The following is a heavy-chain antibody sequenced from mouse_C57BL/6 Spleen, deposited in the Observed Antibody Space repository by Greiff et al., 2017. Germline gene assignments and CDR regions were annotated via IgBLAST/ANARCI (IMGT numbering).Heavy chain of an antibody. J-gene: IGHJ3*01. CDR2: INPKSGAT. CDR3: TRKAEAWCAD. CDR1: GYSFTDYN. V-gene: IGHV1-39*01. Sequence: VQLKESGPELVKPGASVKISCKASGYSFTDYNMNWVKQSTGKSLEWLGVINPKSGATSYNPKFQGKATLTVDQSSSPAYMQRSSLTSEDSEVYYCTRKAEAWCADWGQGTLVTVSA.